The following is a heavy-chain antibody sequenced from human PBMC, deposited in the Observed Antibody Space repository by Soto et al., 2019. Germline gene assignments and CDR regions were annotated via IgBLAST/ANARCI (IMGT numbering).Heavy chain of an antibody. D-gene: IGHD2-15*01. Sequence: SETLSLTCTVSGGSISSYYWSWIRQPPGKGLEWIGYIYYSGSTNYNPSLESRVTISVDTSKNQFSLKLSSVTAADTAVYYCARDLRVVAATSGNWFDPWGQGTLVTVSS. V-gene: IGHV4-59*01. CDR1: GGSISSYY. CDR2: IYYSGST. CDR3: ARDLRVVAATSGNWFDP. J-gene: IGHJ5*02.